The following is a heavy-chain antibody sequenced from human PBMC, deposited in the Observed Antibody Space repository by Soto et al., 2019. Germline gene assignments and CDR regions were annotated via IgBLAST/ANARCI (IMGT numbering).Heavy chain of an antibody. Sequence: GSLRLSCAASGFTLSSNGMHWVRQAPGKGLEWVAFIWYDGSDKYYADSVKGRFTIFRDNSKNTLYLQMNSLRAEDTAVYYCARDRYPNYPPDAFDIWGQGTLVTVSS. D-gene: IGHD4-4*01. J-gene: IGHJ3*02. CDR1: GFTLSSNG. V-gene: IGHV3-33*01. CDR2: IWYDGSDK. CDR3: ARDRYPNYPPDAFDI.